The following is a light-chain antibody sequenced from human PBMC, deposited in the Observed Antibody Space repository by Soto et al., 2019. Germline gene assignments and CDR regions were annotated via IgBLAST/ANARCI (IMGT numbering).Light chain of an antibody. J-gene: IGKJ4*02. CDR1: QSVNNKY. CDR2: GTS. Sequence: EIVLTQSPGTLSLSPGERATLSCRASQSVNNKYLAWYQHKRGQAPRLLIYGTSSRATGIPDRFSGSGSGTDFTLTISGLEPEDFAVYSCQQYGSSPLLFGGGTKVDIK. CDR3: QQYGSSPLL. V-gene: IGKV3-20*01.